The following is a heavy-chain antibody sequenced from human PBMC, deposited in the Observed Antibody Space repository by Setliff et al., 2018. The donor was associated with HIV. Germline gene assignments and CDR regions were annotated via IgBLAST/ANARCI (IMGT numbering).Heavy chain of an antibody. J-gene: IGHJ1*01. CDR1: GGSLSRSS. CDR2: LSTSGPP. Sequence: LSLPFPVSGGSLSRSSWRRLRPPAGRGLEWIGRLSTSGPPPSNPSLKSLKSRVTRSVDTSKNEFSLKLSAVTAADTAVFYCARGGYSYGFGRHRAYFQYLGQGTQVTVSS. CDR3: ARGGYSYGFGRHRAYFQY. D-gene: IGHD5-18*01. V-gene: IGHV4-4*07.